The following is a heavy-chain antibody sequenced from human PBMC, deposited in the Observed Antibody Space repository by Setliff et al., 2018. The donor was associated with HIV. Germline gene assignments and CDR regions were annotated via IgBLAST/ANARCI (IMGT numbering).Heavy chain of an antibody. V-gene: IGHV4-59*08. CDR3: ARLHYYDRSGLTVGAFDI. CDR1: GGYITTYY. CDR2: IYFSGST. D-gene: IGHD3-22*01. Sequence: SETLSLTCTVSGGYITTYYWSWIRQPPGKGLEWIGYIYFSGSTNYNPSPKSRVTISVDTSKNQFSLKLSSVTAADTAVYYCARLHYYDRSGLTVGAFDIWGQGTMVTVSS. J-gene: IGHJ3*02.